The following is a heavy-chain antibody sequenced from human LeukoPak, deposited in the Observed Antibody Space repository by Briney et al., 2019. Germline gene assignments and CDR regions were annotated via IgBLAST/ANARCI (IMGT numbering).Heavy chain of an antibody. CDR3: AILDYGDSPWFDP. CDR2: ISSSSSYI. CDR1: GFTFSSYS. V-gene: IGHV3-21*01. D-gene: IGHD4-17*01. Sequence: GGSLRLSCAASGFTFSSYSMNWVRQAPGKGLEWVSSISSSSSYIYYADSVKGRFTISRDNAKNSLYLQMNSLRAEDTAVYYCAILDYGDSPWFDPWGQGTLVTVSS. J-gene: IGHJ5*02.